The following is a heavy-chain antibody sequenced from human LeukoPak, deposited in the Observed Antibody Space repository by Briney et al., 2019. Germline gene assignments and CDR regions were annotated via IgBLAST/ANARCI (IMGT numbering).Heavy chain of an antibody. V-gene: IGHV3-30-3*01. J-gene: IGHJ4*02. D-gene: IGHD4-17*01. CDR3: ARGGLSDYGDYYYFDY. CDR2: ISYDGSNK. CDR1: GFAFSSCA. Sequence: GRSLRLSCAASGFAFSSCAMHWVRQAPGKGLEWVAVISYDGSNKYYADSVKGRFTISRDNSKNTLYLQMNSLRAEDTAVYYCARGGLSDYGDYYYFDYWGQGTLVTVSS.